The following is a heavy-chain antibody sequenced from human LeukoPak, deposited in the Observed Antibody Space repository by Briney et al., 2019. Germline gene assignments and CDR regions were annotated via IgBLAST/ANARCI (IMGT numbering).Heavy chain of an antibody. V-gene: IGHV3-33*01. CDR3: ARDSTTAGSPEYFQH. CDR2: IWYDGGNK. Sequence: GGSLRLSCAASGFTFSSYGMYWVRQAPGKGLEWVAVIWYDGGNKYYADSVKGRFTISRDNSKNMLYLQMNSLRAEDTAVYYCARDSTTAGSPEYFQHWGQGTLVTVSS. J-gene: IGHJ1*01. CDR1: GFTFSSYG. D-gene: IGHD1-26*01.